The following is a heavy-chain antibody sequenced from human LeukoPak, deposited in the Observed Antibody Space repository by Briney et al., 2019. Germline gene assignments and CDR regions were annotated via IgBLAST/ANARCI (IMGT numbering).Heavy chain of an antibody. J-gene: IGHJ6*03. CDR1: GFTLSRSD. Sequence: GGSLRLSCAASGFTLSRSDMHWVRQATGKRLEWVSGIGPDGDTYYGGSVEGRFTISRENVKNSLYLQMDSLRADDTAVYYCAREARGVADVDVWGKGTTVTVSS. CDR3: AREARGVADVDV. D-gene: IGHD3-10*01. CDR2: IGPDGDT. V-gene: IGHV3-13*01.